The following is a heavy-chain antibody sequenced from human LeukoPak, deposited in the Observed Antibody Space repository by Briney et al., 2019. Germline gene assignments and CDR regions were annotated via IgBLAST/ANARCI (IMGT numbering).Heavy chain of an antibody. CDR1: GFTFSTYA. Sequence: PGGSLRLSCSGSGFTFSTYAIHWVRQAPGKGPEYVSLINTSGDKTYYADSVKGRFTISRDNSKNTVFLQMSSLRDEDTAMYYCVKDLYKGETSTWYYFDYWGQGTLVTVSS. CDR2: INTSGDKT. CDR3: VKDLYKGETSTWYYFDY. J-gene: IGHJ4*02. V-gene: IGHV3-64D*06. D-gene: IGHD6-13*01.